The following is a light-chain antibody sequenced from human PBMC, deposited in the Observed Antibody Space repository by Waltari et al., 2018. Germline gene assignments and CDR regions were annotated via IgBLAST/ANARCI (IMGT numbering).Light chain of an antibody. J-gene: IGLJ1*01. CDR3: QSYDSSLSGYV. CDR2: GDS. CDR1: SSNIGAGYD. Sequence: QSVLTQPPSVSGAPGQRVTISCTGSSSNIGAGYDVHWYQQLPGTAPKVLIYGDSDRPSVVPDRISGSKSGTSASLVITGLQTEDEADYYCQSYDSSLSGYVFGTGTKVTVL. V-gene: IGLV1-40*01.